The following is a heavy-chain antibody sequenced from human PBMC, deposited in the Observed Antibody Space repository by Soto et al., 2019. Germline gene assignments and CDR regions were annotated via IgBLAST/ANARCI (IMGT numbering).Heavy chain of an antibody. Sequence: SQTLSLTCAISGDSVSSNSAAWNWIRQSPSRGLEWLGRTYYRSKWYNDYAVSVKSRITINPDTSKNQFSLQLNSVTPEDTAVYYCARDSPYYYGSGSYPFDPWGQGXLVTVYS. CDR1: GDSVSSNSAA. V-gene: IGHV6-1*01. J-gene: IGHJ5*02. CDR2: TYYRSKWYN. D-gene: IGHD3-10*01. CDR3: ARDSPYYYGSGSYPFDP.